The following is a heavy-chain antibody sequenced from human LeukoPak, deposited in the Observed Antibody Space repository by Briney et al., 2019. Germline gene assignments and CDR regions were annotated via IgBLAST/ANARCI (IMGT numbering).Heavy chain of an antibody. D-gene: IGHD3-10*01. CDR1: GGTLTSYA. Sequence: SVTVSCKASGGTLTSYAISWVRQAPGQGLEWMGGIIPIFGTANYAQKFQGRVTITTDESTSTAYMEFSSLRYEDSAVYYCAEGYLGESAENWGQGTLVTVSS. V-gene: IGHV1-69*05. CDR3: AEGYLGESAEN. J-gene: IGHJ4*02. CDR2: IIPIFGTA.